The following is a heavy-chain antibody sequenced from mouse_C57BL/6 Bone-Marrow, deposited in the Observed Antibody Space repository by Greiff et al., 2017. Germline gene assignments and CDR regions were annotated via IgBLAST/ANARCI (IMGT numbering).Heavy chain of an antibody. CDR3: AKGGGPYFDY. CDR1: GYSITSGYY. J-gene: IGHJ2*01. CDR2: ISYDGSN. V-gene: IGHV3-6*01. Sequence: EVQRVESGPGLVKPSQSLSLTCSVTGYSITSGYYWNWIRQFPGNKLEWMGYISYDGSNNYNPSLKNRISITRDTSKNQFFLKLNSVTTEDTATYYCAKGGGPYFDYWGQGTTLTVSS.